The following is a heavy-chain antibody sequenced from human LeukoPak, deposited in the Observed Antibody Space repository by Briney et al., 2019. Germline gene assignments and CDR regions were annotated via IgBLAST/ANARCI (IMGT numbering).Heavy chain of an antibody. CDR1: GGSINSYY. D-gene: IGHD6-13*01. CDR3: ARHSSSWPYWYFDL. CDR2: IYYSGST. Sequence: SETLSLTCSVSGGSINSYYWSWIRQPPGKGLEWIGYIYYSGSTNYKPSLKSRVTISVDTSKNQFSLKLSSVTAADTAVYYCARHSSSWPYWYFDLWGRGTLVNVSS. J-gene: IGHJ2*01. V-gene: IGHV4-59*01.